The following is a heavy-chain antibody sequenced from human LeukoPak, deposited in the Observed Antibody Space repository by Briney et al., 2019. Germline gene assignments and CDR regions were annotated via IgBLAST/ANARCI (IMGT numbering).Heavy chain of an antibody. D-gene: IGHD6-13*01. CDR1: GYTFTSYG. J-gene: IGHJ6*02. CDR3: ARDKILSGSSWYYKAYYYYYGMDV. CDR2: ISAYNGNT. Sequence: ASVKVSFKASGYTFTSYGISWVRQAPGQGLEWMGWISAYNGNTNYAQKLQGRVTMTTDTSTSTAYMELRSLRSDDTAVYYCARDKILSGSSWYYKAYYYYYGMDVWGQGTTVTASS. V-gene: IGHV1-18*01.